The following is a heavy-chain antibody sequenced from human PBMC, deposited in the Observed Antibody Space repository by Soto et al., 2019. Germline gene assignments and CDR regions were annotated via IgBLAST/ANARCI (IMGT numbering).Heavy chain of an antibody. CDR3: ARRGLNAPFAP. Sequence: PSETLSLTCTVSGGSINISGYYWGWLRQPPGKGLEWIGSIFYTGSTYYNPSVKSRVSMSVDTSKNQFSLKLSSVTAADTAVYYCARRGLNAPFAPWCPGTLVTVS. CDR2: IFYTGST. J-gene: IGHJ5*02. V-gene: IGHV4-39*01. CDR1: GGSINISGYY.